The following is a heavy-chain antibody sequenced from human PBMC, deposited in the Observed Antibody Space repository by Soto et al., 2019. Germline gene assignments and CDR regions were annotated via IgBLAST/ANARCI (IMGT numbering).Heavy chain of an antibody. CDR2: ISASGGGT. CDR1: GFTFSTYA. CDR3: ARRPTATAS. Sequence: EAQMLESGGGSVQPGGSLRLSCAASGFTFSTYAVAWVRQSPGKGLEWVSSISASGGGTWYADSVKGRFTISRDNSKNTLYLQINSLRAEDTAVYYCARRPTATASWGQGTLVTVSS. J-gene: IGHJ5*02. V-gene: IGHV3-23*01. D-gene: IGHD1-1*01.